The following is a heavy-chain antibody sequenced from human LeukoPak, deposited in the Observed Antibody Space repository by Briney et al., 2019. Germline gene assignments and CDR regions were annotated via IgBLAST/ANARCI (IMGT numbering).Heavy chain of an antibody. CDR3: ARDVWTGVAVSDY. CDR1: GFTFSSYW. Sequence: GGSVRLCCVASGFTFSSYWMTWLRQAPGKGLEWLANIKEDGSIQYYLDSVRDRFTISRDNAKTSVYLQLNSLRADDTAVYYCARDVWTGVAVSDYWGQGTLVTVSS. CDR2: IKEDGSIQ. D-gene: IGHD6-19*01. J-gene: IGHJ4*02. V-gene: IGHV3-7*01.